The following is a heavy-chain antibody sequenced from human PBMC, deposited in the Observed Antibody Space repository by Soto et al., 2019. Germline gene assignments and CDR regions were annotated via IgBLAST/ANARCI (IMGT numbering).Heavy chain of an antibody. D-gene: IGHD5-18*01. CDR2: IIPIFGTA. CDR3: ARDFYRYGGNNYYYYGMDV. J-gene: IGHJ6*02. V-gene: IGHV1-69*12. Sequence: QVQLVQSGAEVKKPGSSVKVSCKASGGTFSSYAISWVRQAPGQGLEWMGGIIPIFGTANYAQKFQGRVTITADEPTSTAYMELSSLRSEDTAVYYCARDFYRYGGNNYYYYGMDVWGQGTTVTVSS. CDR1: GGTFSSYA.